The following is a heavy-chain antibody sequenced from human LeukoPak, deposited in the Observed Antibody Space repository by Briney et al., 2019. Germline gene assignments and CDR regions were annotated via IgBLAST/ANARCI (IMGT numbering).Heavy chain of an antibody. CDR1: GFTFSIYA. CDR2: ISGSGGST. Sequence: GGSLRLSCAASGFTFSIYAMSWVRQAPGKGLEWVSAISGSGGSTYYADSVKGRFTISRDNAKNTLYLQMNSLRAEDTAVYYCARPICSGGSCYLDYWGQGTLVTVSS. D-gene: IGHD2-15*01. J-gene: IGHJ4*02. CDR3: ARPICSGGSCYLDY. V-gene: IGHV3-23*01.